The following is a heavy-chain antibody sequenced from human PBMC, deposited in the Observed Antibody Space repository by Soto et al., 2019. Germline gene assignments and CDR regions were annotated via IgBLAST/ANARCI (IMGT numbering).Heavy chain of an antibody. V-gene: IGHV1-3*01. CDR2: INAGNGNT. CDR3: ARAARDYGGNNWFDP. J-gene: IGHJ5*02. Sequence: ASVKVSCKASGYTFTSYAMRWVRQAPGQRLEWMGWINAGNGNTKYSQKFQGRVTITRDTSASTAYMELSSLRSEDTAVYYCARAARDYGGNNWFDPWGQGTLVTVSS. D-gene: IGHD4-17*01. CDR1: GYTFTSYA.